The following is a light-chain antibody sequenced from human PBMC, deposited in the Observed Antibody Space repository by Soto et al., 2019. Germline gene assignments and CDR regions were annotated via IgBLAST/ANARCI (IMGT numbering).Light chain of an antibody. V-gene: IGKV3-15*01. J-gene: IGKJ1*01. Sequence: EIVMTQSPDTLSVSPGERATLSCRASQSVFSSLAWYQQKPGQAPRLLIYGAATRATGIPARFSGSGSGTEFTLTISSLQSEDFAVYYCQQYHNWPAFGQGTKGEIK. CDR3: QQYHNWPA. CDR2: GAA. CDR1: QSVFSS.